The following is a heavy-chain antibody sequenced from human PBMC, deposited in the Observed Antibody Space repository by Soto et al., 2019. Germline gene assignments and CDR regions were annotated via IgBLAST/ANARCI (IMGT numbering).Heavy chain of an antibody. J-gene: IGHJ3*02. V-gene: IGHV3-33*01. CDR3: ARSMRLDTMIVVATDAFDI. CDR1: GFTFSSYG. D-gene: IGHD3-22*01. Sequence: GGSLRLSCAASGFTFSSYGMHWVRQAPGKGLEWVAVIWYDGSNKYYADSVKGRFTISRDNSKNTLYLQMNSLRAEDTAVYYCARSMRLDTMIVVATDAFDIWGQGTMVTVSS. CDR2: IWYDGSNK.